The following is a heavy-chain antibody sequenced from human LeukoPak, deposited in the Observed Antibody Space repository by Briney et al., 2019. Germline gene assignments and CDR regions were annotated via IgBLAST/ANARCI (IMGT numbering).Heavy chain of an antibody. J-gene: IGHJ4*02. Sequence: GGSLRLSCAASGFTFSSYAMSWVRQAPGKGLEWVSAIRGSGGSTYYADSVKGRFTISRDNSKNTLYLQMNSLRAEDTAVYYCAAQDAFGVVIHWGQGTLVTVSS. CDR1: GFTFSSYA. V-gene: IGHV3-23*01. CDR2: IRGSGGST. CDR3: AAQDAFGVVIH. D-gene: IGHD3-3*01.